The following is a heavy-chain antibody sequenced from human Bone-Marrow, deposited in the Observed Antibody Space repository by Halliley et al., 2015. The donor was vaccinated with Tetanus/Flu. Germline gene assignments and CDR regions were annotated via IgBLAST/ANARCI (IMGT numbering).Heavy chain of an antibody. J-gene: IGHJ6*02. Sequence: TDGGSTYYADSVKGRFPISRDNSKNTLYLQMGSLKAEDTAVYYCAKQTNDYGDSATGYGLAVWGRGTTVTVSS. V-gene: IGHV3-64*02. CDR3: AKQTNDYGDSATGYGLAV. D-gene: IGHD4-17*01. CDR2: TDGGST.